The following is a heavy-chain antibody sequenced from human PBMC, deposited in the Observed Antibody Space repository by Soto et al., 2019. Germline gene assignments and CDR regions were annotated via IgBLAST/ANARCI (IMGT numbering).Heavy chain of an antibody. Sequence: GGSLRLSCAASGFTVSSNYMSWVRQAPGKGLEGVSFIYSGGSTYYADSVKGLFTISRDNSKNTLYLQINSLRAEDTAVYYCARVGRTWYVIYXWGQGTLVTVSX. CDR2: IYSGGST. V-gene: IGHV3-53*01. CDR1: GFTVSSNY. D-gene: IGHD6-13*01. J-gene: IGHJ4*02. CDR3: ARVGRTWYVIYX.